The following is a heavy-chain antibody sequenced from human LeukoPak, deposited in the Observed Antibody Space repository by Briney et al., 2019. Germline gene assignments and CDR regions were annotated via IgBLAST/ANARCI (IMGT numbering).Heavy chain of an antibody. Sequence: HPGGSLRLSCAASGFTFDDYAMHWVRQAPGKGLEWVSGISWNSGSIGYADSVKGRFTISRDNAKNSLYLQMNSLRAEDTAVYYCAKDLGEPSPWYYFDYWGQGTLVTVSS. V-gene: IGHV3-9*01. CDR2: ISWNSGSI. J-gene: IGHJ4*02. D-gene: IGHD3-16*01. CDR3: AKDLGEPSPWYYFDY. CDR1: GFTFDDYA.